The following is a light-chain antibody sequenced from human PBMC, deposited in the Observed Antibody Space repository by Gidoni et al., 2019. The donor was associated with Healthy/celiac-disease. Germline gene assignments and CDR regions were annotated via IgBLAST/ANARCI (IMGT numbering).Light chain of an antibody. CDR3: QQFNSYPA. CDR1: QGISSA. Sequence: AIQLTQSPSSLSASVGDRVTITCRASQGISSALAWYQQKPGKAPKLLIYDASSLESGVPSRFSGSGSGTDFTLTISSLQPEEFATYYCQQFNSYPALGGGTKVEIK. V-gene: IGKV1-13*02. J-gene: IGKJ4*01. CDR2: DAS.